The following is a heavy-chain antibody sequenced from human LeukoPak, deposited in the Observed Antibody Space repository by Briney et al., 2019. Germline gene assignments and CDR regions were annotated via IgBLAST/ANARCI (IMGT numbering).Heavy chain of an antibody. CDR1: GGSISSGSYY. CDR3: ARDGLSFDL. V-gene: IGHV4-61*02. J-gene: IGHJ2*01. D-gene: IGHD3/OR15-3a*01. CDR2: IYTSGST. Sequence: SQTLSLTCTVSGGSISSGSYYWSWIRQPAGKGLEWIGRIYTSGSTNYNPSLKSRVTISVDTSKNQFSLKLSSVTAADTAVYYCARDGLSFDLWGRGTLVTVSS.